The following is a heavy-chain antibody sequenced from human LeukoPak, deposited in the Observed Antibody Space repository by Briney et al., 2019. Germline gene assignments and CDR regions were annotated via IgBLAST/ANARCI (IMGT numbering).Heavy chain of an antibody. CDR1: GGTFSNYA. D-gene: IGHD3-3*01. V-gene: IGHV1-69*13. Sequence: ASVKVSCKASGGTFSNYAISWVRQAPGQGLEWMGGIIPMIGTPNYAQKFQGRVTITADESTSTAYMELSSLRSEDTAVYYCARARVPKYDFWVPGHQRKHYYYGKDVWGQGTTVTVSS. CDR3: ARARVPKYDFWVPGHQRKHYYYGKDV. J-gene: IGHJ6*02. CDR2: IIPMIGTP.